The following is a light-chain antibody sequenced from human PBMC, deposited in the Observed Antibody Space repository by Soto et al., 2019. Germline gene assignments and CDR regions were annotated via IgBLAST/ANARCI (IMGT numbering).Light chain of an antibody. CDR2: DXS. CDR1: LSVTTY. J-gene: IGKJ5*01. Sequence: EIVLTQSPATLALSQRERATLSXRASLSVTTYLAWYQQKPGXAPRXXXYDXSNRATGIPARLSGSGSGTDFTLTISSVEPEYFAVYYCQQRSNGTITFGQGTRLEIK. CDR3: QQRSNGTIT. V-gene: IGKV3-11*01.